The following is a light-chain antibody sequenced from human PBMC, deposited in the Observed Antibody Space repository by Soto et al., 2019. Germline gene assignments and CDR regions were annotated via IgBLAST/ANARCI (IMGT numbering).Light chain of an antibody. V-gene: IGKV1-5*03. CDR2: KAS. CDR1: QSIRSW. Sequence: DLQMTQSPSTLSASAGDRVTITCRASQSIRSWLAWYQQKPGKAPKLLIYKASTLKSGVPSRFSGSGSGTEFTLTISSLQPDDFATYYCQHYNSYSEAFGQGTMVDIK. CDR3: QHYNSYSEA. J-gene: IGKJ1*01.